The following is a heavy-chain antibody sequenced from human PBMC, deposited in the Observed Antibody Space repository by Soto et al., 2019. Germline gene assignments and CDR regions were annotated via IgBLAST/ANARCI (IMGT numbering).Heavy chain of an antibody. J-gene: IGHJ4*02. CDR3: ARHEELNTGPGVY. CDR1: GGSISSSSYY. CDR2: IYYSGST. V-gene: IGHV4-39*01. D-gene: IGHD1-26*01. Sequence: QLQLQESGPGLVKPSETLSLTCTVSGGSISSSSYYWGWIRQPPGKGLEWIGSIYYSGSTYYNPSLKSRVTISVDTSKNQFSLKLSSVTAADTAVYYCARHEELNTGPGVYWGQGTLVTVSS.